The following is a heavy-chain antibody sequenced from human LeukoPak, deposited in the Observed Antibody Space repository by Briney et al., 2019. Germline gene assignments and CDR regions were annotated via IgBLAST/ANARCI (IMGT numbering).Heavy chain of an antibody. CDR1: GYTFTGYY. J-gene: IGHJ3*02. D-gene: IGHD2-2*01. V-gene: IGHV1-69*13. CDR3: ARSLPPIVVVPAAKGDAFDI. CDR2: IIPIFGTA. Sequence: SVKVSCKASGYTFTGYYMHWVRQAPGQGLEWMGGIIPIFGTANYAQKFQGRVTITADESTSTAYMELSSLRSEDTAVYYCARSLPPIVVVPAAKGDAFDIWGQGTMVTVSS.